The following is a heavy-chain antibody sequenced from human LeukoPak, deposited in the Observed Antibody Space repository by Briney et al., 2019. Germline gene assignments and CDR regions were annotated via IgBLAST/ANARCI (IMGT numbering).Heavy chain of an antibody. J-gene: IGHJ5*02. CDR3: ARGGLATIYNWFDP. Sequence: SGGSLRLSCATSAFIFNNAWMTWVRQAPGKGLEWVANIKQDGSEEYYVDSVKGRFTISRDNAKTSLYLQMNSLRAEDTAVYYCARGGLATIYNWFDPWGQGTLVTVSS. CDR2: IKQDGSEE. CDR1: AFIFNNAW. V-gene: IGHV3-7*01. D-gene: IGHD5-24*01.